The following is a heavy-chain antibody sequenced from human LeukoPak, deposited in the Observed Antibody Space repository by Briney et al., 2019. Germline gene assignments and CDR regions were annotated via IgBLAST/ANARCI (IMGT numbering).Heavy chain of an antibody. J-gene: IGHJ4*02. Sequence: GGSLRLSCAASGFTFSSYAMHWVRQAPGKGLEWVAVISYDGSNKYYADSAKGRFTISRDNSKNTLYLQMNSLRAEDTAVYYCARTSSGWYSALDYWGQGTLVTVSS. CDR2: ISYDGSNK. V-gene: IGHV3-30-3*01. CDR1: GFTFSSYA. CDR3: ARTSSGWYSALDY. D-gene: IGHD6-19*01.